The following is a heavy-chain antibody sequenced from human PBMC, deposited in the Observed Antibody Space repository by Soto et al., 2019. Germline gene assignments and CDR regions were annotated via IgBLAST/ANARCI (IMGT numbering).Heavy chain of an antibody. CDR1: GFTFNNYA. CDR3: ARDPLWGTAMVLWYFDL. CDR2: ISYDGSNK. Sequence: AGGSLRLSCAASGFTFNNYAMHWVRQAPGKGLEWVALISYDGSNKYYADSVKGRFTISRDNSKNTLYLQMNSLRAEDTAVYYCARDPLWGTAMVLWYFDLWGRGTLVTVPQ. D-gene: IGHD5-18*01. J-gene: IGHJ2*01. V-gene: IGHV3-30-3*01.